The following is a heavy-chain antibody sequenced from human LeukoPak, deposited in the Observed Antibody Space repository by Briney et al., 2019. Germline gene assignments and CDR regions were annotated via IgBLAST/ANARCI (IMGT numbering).Heavy chain of an antibody. J-gene: IGHJ4*02. V-gene: IGHV1-46*01. CDR1: GDTFTYYH. CDR3: ATEAPGSYYFDY. CDR2: VYVTGETT. Sequence: GASVKVSCQASGDTFTYYHIHWVRQAPGRGVAWMGAVYVTGETTRNTQNFQGRVTMTRDPSTATVYMELTSLRSEDTAVYYCATEAPGSYYFDYWGQGALVTVSS.